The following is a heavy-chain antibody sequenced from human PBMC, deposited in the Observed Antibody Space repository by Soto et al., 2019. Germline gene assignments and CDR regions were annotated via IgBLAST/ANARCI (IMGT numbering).Heavy chain of an antibody. Sequence: PSETLSLTCTVSGGSISSYYWTWIRQPPGKGLEWIGYIYYSGSTNYNPSLKSRVTISVATSKTQFSLKLSSVTAADTAVYYCARPKGSYSSGYYYFDYWGQGTLVTVSS. J-gene: IGHJ4*02. CDR2: IYYSGST. CDR3: ARPKGSYSSGYYYFDY. D-gene: IGHD6-19*01. CDR1: GGSISSYY. V-gene: IGHV4-59*08.